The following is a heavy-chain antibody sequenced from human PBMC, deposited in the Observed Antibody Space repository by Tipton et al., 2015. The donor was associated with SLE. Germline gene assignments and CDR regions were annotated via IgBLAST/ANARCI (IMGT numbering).Heavy chain of an antibody. Sequence: SLRLSCAASGFTFSSYDMHWVRQATGKGLEWVSAIGTAGDTYYPGSVKGRFTISRENAKNSLYLQMNSLRAGDTAVYYCARDNRQLGAFDIWGQGTMVTVSS. D-gene: IGHD1-14*01. CDR3: ARDNRQLGAFDI. V-gene: IGHV3-13*01. CDR2: IGTAGDT. CDR1: GFTFSSYD. J-gene: IGHJ3*02.